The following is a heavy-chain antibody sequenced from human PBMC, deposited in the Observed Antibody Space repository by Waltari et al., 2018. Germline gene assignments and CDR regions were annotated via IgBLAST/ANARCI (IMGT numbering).Heavy chain of an antibody. CDR2: ITGSGSST. D-gene: IGHD2-21*02. Sequence: EVQLLESGGDRVQPGGSLRLSCVASGSTFSSYAMSWVRQAPGKGLGLVSAITGSGSSTYYADSVKGRFTISRDNSKNTVYLQMDNLRADDTAVYYCLRPTVTPYWGQGTLVTVSS. CDR3: LRPTVTPY. J-gene: IGHJ4*02. V-gene: IGHV3-23*01. CDR1: GSTFSSYA.